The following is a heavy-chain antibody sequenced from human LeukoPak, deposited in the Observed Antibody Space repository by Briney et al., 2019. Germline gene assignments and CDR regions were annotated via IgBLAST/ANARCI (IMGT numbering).Heavy chain of an antibody. CDR3: ARDTFRGWSAFDF. V-gene: IGHV3-33*01. CDR2: IWYDGSNK. D-gene: IGHD6-19*01. CDR1: GFTFSSYG. Sequence: GGSLRLSCAASGFTFSSYGMHWVRQAPGKGLEWVAVIWYDGSNKYYADSVKGRFTISRDNSKNTLYLQMNSLRAEDTAVYYCARDTFRGWSAFDFWGQGTLVTVSS. J-gene: IGHJ4*02.